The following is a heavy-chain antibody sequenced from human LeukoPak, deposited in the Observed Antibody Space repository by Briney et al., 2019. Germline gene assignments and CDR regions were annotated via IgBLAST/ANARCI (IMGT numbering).Heavy chain of an antibody. Sequence: GGSLRLSCAASGFTFSTYGMHWVRQAPGKGLEWVACIRNDETNKYYADSVRGHFTISRDNSKNTLYLQMNTLRLEDTAVYYCAKVAGSSYYYYYMDVWGKGATVTISS. CDR3: AKVAGSSYYYYYMDV. CDR1: GFTFSTYG. J-gene: IGHJ6*03. CDR2: IRNDETNK. V-gene: IGHV3-30*02. D-gene: IGHD2-21*01.